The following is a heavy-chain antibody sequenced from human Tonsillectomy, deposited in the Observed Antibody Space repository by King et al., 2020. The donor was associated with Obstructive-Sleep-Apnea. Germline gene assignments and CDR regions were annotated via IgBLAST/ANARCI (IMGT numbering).Heavy chain of an antibody. V-gene: IGHV1-69*01. CDR1: GGTFISYA. D-gene: IGHD2-2*01. CDR2: IIPIFGTA. Sequence: AQLVQSGAEVKKPGSSVKVSCKASGGTFISYAISWVRQAPGQGLEWMGGIIPIFGTANYAQKFQGRVTITADESTSTAYMELSSLRSEDTAVYYCARDRGYCSSTSCPLGFDYWGQGTLVTVSA. CDR3: ARDRGYCSSTSCPLGFDY. J-gene: IGHJ4*02.